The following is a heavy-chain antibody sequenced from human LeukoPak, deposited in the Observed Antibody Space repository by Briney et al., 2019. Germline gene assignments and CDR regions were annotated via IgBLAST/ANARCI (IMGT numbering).Heavy chain of an antibody. J-gene: IGHJ4*02. CDR3: ARGYSSY. CDR2: IRYDGSNK. Sequence: GGSLRLSCAASGFTFSSYGMHWVRQAPGKGLEWVAFIRYDGSNKYYADSVKGRFTISRDNAKNSLYLQMNSLRAEDTAVYYCARGYSSYWGQGTLVTVSS. D-gene: IGHD6-19*01. V-gene: IGHV3-30*02. CDR1: GFTFSSYG.